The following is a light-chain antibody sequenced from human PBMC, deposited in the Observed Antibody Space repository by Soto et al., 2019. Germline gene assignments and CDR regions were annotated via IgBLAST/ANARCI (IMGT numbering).Light chain of an antibody. CDR2: GAS. Sequence: VLTQSPGTLSLSPGERATLSCRASQSVSSSYLAWYQQKPGQAPRLLIYGASSRATGIPDRFSGSGSGTDFTLTISRLEPDDFAVYYCQQYGSSPLFTFGQGTKLEIK. J-gene: IGKJ2*01. CDR1: QSVSSSY. V-gene: IGKV3-20*01. CDR3: QQYGSSPLFT.